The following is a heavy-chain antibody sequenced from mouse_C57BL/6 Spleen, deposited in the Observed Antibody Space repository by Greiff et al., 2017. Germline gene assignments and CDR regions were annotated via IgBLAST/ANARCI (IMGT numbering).Heavy chain of an antibody. J-gene: IGHJ4*01. CDR2: ILPGSGST. CDR1: GYTFTGYW. CDR3: ARSFYYEYYYAMDY. D-gene: IGHD2-4*01. V-gene: IGHV1-9*01. Sequence: QVQLKESGAELMKPGASVKLSCKATGYTFTGYWIEWVQQRPGHGLEWIGEILPGSGSTNYTEKFKGKATFTADTSSNTAYMQLSSLTTEDSAIXYCARSFYYEYYYAMDYWGQGTSVTVSS.